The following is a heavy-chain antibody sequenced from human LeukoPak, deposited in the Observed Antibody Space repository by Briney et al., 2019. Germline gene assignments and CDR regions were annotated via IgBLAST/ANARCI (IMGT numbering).Heavy chain of an antibody. V-gene: IGHV1-3*01. D-gene: IGHD3-10*01. CDR1: GDTFTTHG. J-gene: IGHJ5*02. Sequence: ASVKVSCKTCGDTFTTHGIHWVRQAPGQGLEWMGLINPGSGYTKYSEKFQGRVTFTRDTDANTAYLEVNNLRSEDTAVYYCARDGRSIIWSGVPDNWFDPWGQGTLVTVSS. CDR2: INPGSGYT. CDR3: ARDGRSIIWSGVPDNWFDP.